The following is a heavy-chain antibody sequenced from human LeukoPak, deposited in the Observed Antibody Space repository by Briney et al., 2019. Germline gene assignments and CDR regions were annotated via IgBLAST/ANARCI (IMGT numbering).Heavy chain of an antibody. D-gene: IGHD6-6*01. CDR2: IKEDGSEK. CDR1: RFAFSTYW. V-gene: IGHV3-7*05. J-gene: IGHJ6*02. CDR3: ARDSPGSSRFYHYYGLDV. Sequence: GGSLRLSCAASRFAFSTYWMSWVRQAPGKGLEWVANIKEDGSEKYYVDSVKGRFTIYRDNAKNSLYLQMNRLRAEDTAVHYCARDSPGSSRFYHYYGLDVWGQGTTVTVSS.